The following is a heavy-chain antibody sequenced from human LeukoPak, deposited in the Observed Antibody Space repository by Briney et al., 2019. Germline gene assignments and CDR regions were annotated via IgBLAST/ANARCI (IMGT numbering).Heavy chain of an antibody. D-gene: IGHD3-22*01. J-gene: IGHJ3*02. V-gene: IGHV4-30-4*01. CDR3: ARSAPSDSSGYYYKGALDI. CDR1: GGSISSGDYY. Sequence: SETLSLTCTVSGGSISSGDYYWSWIRQPPGRGLEWIGYIYYSGSTYYNPSLKSRVTISVDTSKNQFSLKLSSVTAADTAVYYCARSAPSDSSGYYYKGALDIWGQGTMVTVSS. CDR2: IYYSGST.